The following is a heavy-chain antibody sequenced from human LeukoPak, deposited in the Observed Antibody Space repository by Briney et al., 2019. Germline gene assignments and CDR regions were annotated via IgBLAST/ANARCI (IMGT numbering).Heavy chain of an antibody. Sequence: GGSLRLSCAASGFIFSSSYMTWVRQAPGKGLEWVSYISPSGRTISYADSVKGRFTISRDNAKNSVYLQMNSLRVEDTAVYYCTRDYIGASGSAFDIWGQGTMVTVSS. CDR1: GFIFSSSY. J-gene: IGHJ3*02. D-gene: IGHD5-12*01. V-gene: IGHV3-11*01. CDR2: ISPSGRTI. CDR3: TRDYIGASGSAFDI.